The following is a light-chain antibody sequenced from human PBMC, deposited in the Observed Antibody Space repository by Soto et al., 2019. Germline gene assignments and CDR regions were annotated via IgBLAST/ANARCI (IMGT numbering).Light chain of an antibody. CDR2: DAS. J-gene: IGKJ4*01. CDR1: QSISSW. CDR3: QLYDGHSVFT. V-gene: IGKV1-5*01. Sequence: DIQTTQSPSTLSASVGDRVTITCRASQSISSWLAWYQQKPGKAPNLLIYDASSLESGVPSRFSGSGSGTEFTLSISSLQPDDFATYYCQLYDGHSVFTFGGGTKVDIK.